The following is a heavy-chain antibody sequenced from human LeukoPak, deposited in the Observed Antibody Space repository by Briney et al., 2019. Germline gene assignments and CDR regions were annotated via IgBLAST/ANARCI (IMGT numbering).Heavy chain of an antibody. J-gene: IGHJ4*02. CDR2: ISGSGDST. Sequence: GGSLRLSCTASGFTFGDYAMSWVRQAPGKGLEWVSAISGSGDSTYYADSVKGRFTISRDNSKNTLYLQMNSLRAEDTALYYCAKYSPYDILTGSTYYFDYWGQGTLVTVSS. CDR3: AKYSPYDILTGSTYYFDY. CDR1: GFTFGDYA. V-gene: IGHV3-23*01. D-gene: IGHD3-9*01.